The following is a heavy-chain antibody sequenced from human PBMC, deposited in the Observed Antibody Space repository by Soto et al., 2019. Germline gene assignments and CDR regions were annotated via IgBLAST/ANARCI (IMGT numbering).Heavy chain of an antibody. D-gene: IGHD6-19*01. Sequence: PGGSLRLSCAASGFTFNSFAMSWVRQAPGKGLDWVSGISFSGGGTYYADSVEGRFTISRDNSKNTLYLRMNYLRAEDTAVYYCATAAVAGTVPPLSIEYWGQGTLVTVSS. V-gene: IGHV3-23*01. CDR1: GFTFNSFA. CDR3: ATAAVAGTVPPLSIEY. CDR2: ISFSGGGT. J-gene: IGHJ4*02.